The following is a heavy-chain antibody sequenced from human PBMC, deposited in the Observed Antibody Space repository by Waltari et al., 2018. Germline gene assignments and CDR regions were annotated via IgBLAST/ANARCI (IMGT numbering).Heavy chain of an antibody. CDR1: GGTFSSYA. V-gene: IGHV1-69*01. J-gene: IGHJ3*02. D-gene: IGHD6-19*01. CDR3: AKKNSQWLVTEAFDI. Sequence: QVQLVQSGAEVKKPGSSVKVSCKASGGTFSSYAISWVRQAPGQGLEWMGGIIPIFGTANYAQKFQGRVAITADESTSTAYMELNSLRAEDTAVYYCAKKNSQWLVTEAFDIWGQGTMVTVSS. CDR2: IIPIFGTA.